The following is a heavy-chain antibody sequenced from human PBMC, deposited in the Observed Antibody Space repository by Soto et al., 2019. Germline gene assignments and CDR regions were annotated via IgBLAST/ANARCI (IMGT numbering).Heavy chain of an antibody. CDR3: ANGRYSSPPGMDV. J-gene: IGHJ6*02. Sequence: PGGSLSLSCAASGFIFRTYGMHWVRQAPGKGLEWVALILNDGSSEYYADSVKGRFTISRDNSKNMLYLQMNSLRVEDTAMYYCANGRYSSPPGMDVWGQGTTVTVSS. CDR2: ILNDGSSE. V-gene: IGHV3-30*18. CDR1: GFIFRTYG. D-gene: IGHD2-15*01.